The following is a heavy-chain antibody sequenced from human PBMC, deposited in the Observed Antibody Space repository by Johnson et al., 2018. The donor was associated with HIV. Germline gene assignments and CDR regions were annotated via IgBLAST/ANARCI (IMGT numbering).Heavy chain of an antibody. D-gene: IGHD5-24*01. CDR2: LSWNSGII. J-gene: IGHJ3*02. CDR3: TTGRGQRWLQLGAFDI. V-gene: IGHV3-9*01. Sequence: VQLVESGGGLVQPGRSLRLSCAASGFTFDDYAMHWVRQAPGKGLEWVSGLSWNSGIIGSEDTVKGRFTISRDNAKTSLYLQMNSLKTADTAVYYSTTGRGQRWLQLGAFDIGGQGTMVTVSS. CDR1: GFTFDDYA.